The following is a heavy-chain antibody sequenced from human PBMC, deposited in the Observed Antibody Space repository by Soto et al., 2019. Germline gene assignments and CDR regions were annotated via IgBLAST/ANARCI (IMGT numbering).Heavy chain of an antibody. J-gene: IGHJ4*02. D-gene: IGHD6-19*01. CDR1: GYTFTSYA. CDR3: ARSMSGWYEFDY. CDR2: INAGNGNT. V-gene: IGHV1-3*01. Sequence: ASVKVSCKASGYTFTSYAMHWVRQAPGQRLEWMGWINAGNGNTKYSQKFQGRVTITRDTSASTAYMELSSLRSDDTAVYYCARSMSGWYEFDYWGQGTLVTVSS.